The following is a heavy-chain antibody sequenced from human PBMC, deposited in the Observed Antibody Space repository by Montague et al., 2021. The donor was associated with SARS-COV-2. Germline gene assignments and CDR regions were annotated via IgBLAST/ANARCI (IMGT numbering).Heavy chain of an antibody. D-gene: IGHD3-10*01. J-gene: IGHJ4*02. CDR1: GGSISSSSYY. Sequence: SETLSLTCNVSGGSISSSSYYWAWIRQPPGRGLEWIGSIYYSGSTYYNPSLKSRVTISVDTSKNQFSLQLSSVTAADTAVYYCAKLLGFKGGFDYWGQGTLVTVSS. CDR2: IYYSGST. CDR3: AKLLGFKGGFDY. V-gene: IGHV4-39*07.